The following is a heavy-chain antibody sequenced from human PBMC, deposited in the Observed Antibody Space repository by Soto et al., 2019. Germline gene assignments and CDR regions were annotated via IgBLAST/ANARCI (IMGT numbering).Heavy chain of an antibody. D-gene: IGHD2-8*02. J-gene: IGHJ4*02. V-gene: IGHV3-30*03. CDR3: TGEVASGY. CDR1: GFTFSSNG. Sequence: QVQLVESGGGVVQPGRSLRLSCAASGFTFSSNGIHWVRQAPGKGLEWVAVTSYDGSTKYYADSVKGRFTISRDNSKNTLYLEMNSLRADDTAVYYCTGEVASGYWGQGTLVTVSS. CDR2: TSYDGSTK.